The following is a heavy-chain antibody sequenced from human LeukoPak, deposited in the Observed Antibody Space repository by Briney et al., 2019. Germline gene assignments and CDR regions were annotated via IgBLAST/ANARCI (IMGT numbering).Heavy chain of an antibody. CDR1: GFTFSNAW. Sequence: GGSLRLSCAASGFTFSNAWLSWVRQAPGKGLEWVSYISSSSSTICYADSVKGRFTISRDNAKNSLYLQMNSLRAEDTAVDYCARAYSGSYGSDYWGQGTLVTVSS. J-gene: IGHJ4*02. CDR2: ISSSSSTI. D-gene: IGHD1-26*01. CDR3: ARAYSGSYGSDY. V-gene: IGHV3-48*01.